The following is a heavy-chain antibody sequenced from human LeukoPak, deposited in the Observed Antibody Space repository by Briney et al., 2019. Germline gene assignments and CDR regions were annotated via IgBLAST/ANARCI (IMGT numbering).Heavy chain of an antibody. Sequence: GGSLRLSCAASGFTFSSYAMSWVRQAPGKGLEWVSAISGSGGSTYYADSVKGRFTISRDNSKNTLYLQMNSLRAEDTAVYYCAKDWDDDYVWGSYDYWGQGTLVTVSS. V-gene: IGHV3-23*01. J-gene: IGHJ4*02. D-gene: IGHD3-16*01. CDR1: GFTFSSYA. CDR3: AKDWDDDYVWGSYDY. CDR2: ISGSGGST.